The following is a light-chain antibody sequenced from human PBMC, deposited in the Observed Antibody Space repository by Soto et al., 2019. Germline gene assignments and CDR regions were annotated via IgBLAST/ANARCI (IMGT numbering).Light chain of an antibody. CDR2: KVS. CDR1: QSLVYSDGNTY. Sequence: DVVMTQSPLSLPVTLGQPASISCRSSQSLVYSDGNTYLNWFQQRPGKSPRRLFYKVSNRDSGVPDRFSGSGSGTDFTLKISRVEAEDVGVYYCMQGTHWQWTFGQGTKVEIK. CDR3: MQGTHWQWT. J-gene: IGKJ1*01. V-gene: IGKV2-30*01.